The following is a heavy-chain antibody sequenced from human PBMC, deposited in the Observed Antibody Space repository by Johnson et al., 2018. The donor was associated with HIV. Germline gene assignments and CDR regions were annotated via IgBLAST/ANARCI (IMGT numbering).Heavy chain of an antibody. D-gene: IGHD6-13*01. CDR3: ARVAAAAGRMTDAFDI. CDR1: GFTFDDYG. Sequence: MQLVESGGGVVRPGGSLRLSCAASGFTFDDYGMSWVRQTPGKGLEWVSGINWNGGSTDYADSVKGRFTISRDNAKNSLYLQMNSLRAEDTALYYCARVAAAAGRMTDAFDIWGQGTMVTVSS. V-gene: IGHV3-20*04. CDR2: INWNGGST. J-gene: IGHJ3*02.